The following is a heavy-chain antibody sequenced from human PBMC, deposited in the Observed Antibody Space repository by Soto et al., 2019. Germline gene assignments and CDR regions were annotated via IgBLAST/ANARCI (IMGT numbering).Heavy chain of an antibody. CDR1: GGSCSGYY. CDR2: VNHSGST. CDR3: ARDLGNYHYAMDV. Sequence: PSETLSLTCAAYGGSCSGYYWSWILQPPGKGLEWIGEVNHSGSTKYNPSLKSRVSISADTSRSQFSLKLYSVTAADTAVYYCARDLGNYHYAMDVWGQGTTVTVSS. V-gene: IGHV4-34*01. J-gene: IGHJ6*02.